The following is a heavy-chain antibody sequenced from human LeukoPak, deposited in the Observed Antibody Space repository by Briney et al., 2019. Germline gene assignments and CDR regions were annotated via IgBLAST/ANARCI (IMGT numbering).Heavy chain of an antibody. CDR1: GFTFTSSA. CDR2: INPNSGGT. J-gene: IGHJ4*02. Sequence: ASVKVSCKASGFTFTSSAVQWVRQARGQRLEWIGWINPNSGGTNYAQKFQGRVTMTRDTSISTAYMELSRLRSDDTAVYYCARDLPGSGSYDYWGQGTLVTVSS. D-gene: IGHD1-26*01. V-gene: IGHV1-2*02. CDR3: ARDLPGSGSYDY.